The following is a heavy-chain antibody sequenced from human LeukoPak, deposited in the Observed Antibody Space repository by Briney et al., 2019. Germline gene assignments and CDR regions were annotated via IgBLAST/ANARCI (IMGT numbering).Heavy chain of an antibody. D-gene: IGHD3-10*01. V-gene: IGHV1-18*01. J-gene: IGHJ4*02. Sequence: ASVKVSCKASGYTFTSYGISWVRQAPGQGLEWMGWISAYNGNTIYAQKLQGRVTMTTDTSTSTAYMELRSLRSDDTAVYYCARDALWFGAVRHFDYWGQGTLVTVSS. CDR1: GYTFTSYG. CDR3: ARDALWFGAVRHFDY. CDR2: ISAYNGNT.